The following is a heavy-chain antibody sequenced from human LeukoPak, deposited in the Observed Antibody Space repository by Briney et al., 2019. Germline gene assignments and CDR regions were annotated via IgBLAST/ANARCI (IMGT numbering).Heavy chain of an antibody. Sequence: PGGSLRLSCAASGFAFSEYGMHWVRQAPGKGLEWVAVMSYDGSNKYYADSVKGRFTISRDNSKNTLYLQMNSLRPEDTAAYYCTKGVLGRTQSVSAGLDYWGQGTLVTVSS. V-gene: IGHV3-30*18. CDR2: MSYDGSNK. J-gene: IGHJ4*02. D-gene: IGHD7-27*01. CDR1: GFAFSEYG. CDR3: TKGVLGRTQSVSAGLDY.